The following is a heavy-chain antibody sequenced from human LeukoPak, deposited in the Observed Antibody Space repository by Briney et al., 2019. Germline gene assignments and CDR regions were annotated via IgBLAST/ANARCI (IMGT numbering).Heavy chain of an antibody. V-gene: IGHV3-48*04. CDR1: GFTFSSYA. J-gene: IGHJ5*02. CDR2: IGTDISTI. CDR3: VRGPPLFDP. Sequence: GGSLRLSCAASGFTFSSYAMSWVRQAPGKGLEWISYIGTDISTIYYADSVKGRFTISRDNPNNSLYLQMNSLRAEDTAVYYCVRGPPLFDPWGQGTLVTVSS.